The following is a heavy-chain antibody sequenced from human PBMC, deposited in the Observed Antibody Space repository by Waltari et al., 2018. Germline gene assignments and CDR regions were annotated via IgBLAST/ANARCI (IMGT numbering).Heavy chain of an antibody. D-gene: IGHD4-17*01. Sequence: QVQLVQSGAEVKRPGSSVKVSCKASGGTLSSYGVSWVRQAPGHGLEWMGRSIPGVDKGDYAQKFQGRLAISADKGTRTAYMELSSLTPDDTAVYYCARNRADVDSDGNWFDPWGQGTRVTVSS. CDR1: GGTLSSYG. CDR3: ARNRADVDSDGNWFDP. J-gene: IGHJ5*02. CDR2: SIPGVDKG. V-gene: IGHV1-69*04.